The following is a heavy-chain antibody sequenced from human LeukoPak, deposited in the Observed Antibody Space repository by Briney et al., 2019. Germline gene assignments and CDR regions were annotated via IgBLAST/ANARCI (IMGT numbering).Heavy chain of an antibody. CDR1: GYTFTSYD. CDR2: MNPNSGNT. Sequence: GASVKVSCKASGYTFTSYDINWVRQATGQGLEWMGWMNPNSGNTGYAQKFQGRVTMTRNTSISTAYMELRSLRSDDTAVYYCAREPGSSGYYNYWGQGTLVTVSS. D-gene: IGHD3-22*01. V-gene: IGHV1-8*01. J-gene: IGHJ4*02. CDR3: AREPGSSGYYNY.